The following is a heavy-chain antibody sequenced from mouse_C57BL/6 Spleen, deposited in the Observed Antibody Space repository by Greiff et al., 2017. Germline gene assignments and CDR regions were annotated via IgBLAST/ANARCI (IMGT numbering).Heavy chain of an antibody. V-gene: IGHV1-64*01. Sequence: QVQLQQSGAELVKPGASVKLSCKASGYTFTSYWMHWVKQRPGQGLEWIGMIHPNSGSTNYNEKFKSKATLTVDKSSSTAYMQLSSLTSEDSAVYYCARSLLYDGYYEDYFDYWGQGTTLTVSS. J-gene: IGHJ2*01. CDR1: GYTFTSYW. CDR3: ARSLLYDGYYEDYFDY. CDR2: IHPNSGST. D-gene: IGHD2-3*01.